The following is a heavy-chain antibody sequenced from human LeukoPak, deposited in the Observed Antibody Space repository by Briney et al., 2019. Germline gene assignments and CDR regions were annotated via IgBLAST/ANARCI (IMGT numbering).Heavy chain of an antibody. CDR2: IYSGGST. J-gene: IGHJ3*02. CDR1: GFTVSSNY. Sequence: GGSLRLSCAASGFTVSSNYMSWVRQAPGKGLEWVSVIYSGGSTYYADSVKGRFTISRDNSKNTLYLQMNSLGAEDTAVYYCARVPRGAFDIWGQGTMVTVSS. V-gene: IGHV3-53*01. D-gene: IGHD3-10*01. CDR3: ARVPRGAFDI.